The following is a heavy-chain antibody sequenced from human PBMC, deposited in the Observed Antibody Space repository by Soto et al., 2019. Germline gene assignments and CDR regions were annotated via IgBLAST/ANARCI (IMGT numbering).Heavy chain of an antibody. CDR1: GYTFTDYY. J-gene: IGHJ3*02. D-gene: IGHD1-26*01. Sequence: ASVKVSCKTSGYTFTDYYTHWVRQAPGQGLEWMGWMNPKSGGAYFAQKFQGRVTLTRDTSIGTAYIEVNSLTSDDTAVYFCTRENSENGDGVYDDFDIWGQGTMVTVSS. CDR3: TRENSENGDGVYDDFDI. V-gene: IGHV1-2*02. CDR2: MNPKSGGA.